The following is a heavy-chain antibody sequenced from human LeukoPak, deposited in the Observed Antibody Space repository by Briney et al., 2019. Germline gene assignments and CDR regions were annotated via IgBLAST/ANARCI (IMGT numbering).Heavy chain of an antibody. V-gene: IGHV4-61*02. CDR3: AKDVRVVVVITDEFDY. D-gene: IGHD3-22*01. CDR2: IYTSGST. J-gene: IGHJ4*02. CDR1: GGSISSGSYY. Sequence: SQTLSLTCTVSGGSISSGSYYWSWIRQPAGKGLEWIGRIYTSGSTNYNPSLKSRVTISVDTSKNQFPLKLSSVTAADTAVYYCAKDVRVVVVITDEFDYWGQGTLVTVSS.